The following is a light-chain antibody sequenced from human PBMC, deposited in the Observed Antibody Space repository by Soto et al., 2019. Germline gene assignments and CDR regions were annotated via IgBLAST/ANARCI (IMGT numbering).Light chain of an antibody. CDR2: GAS. CDR1: QSVGSN. Sequence: EIVVTQSPATLSLSPGERATLSCRASQSVGSNLAWYQQKPGQAPRLLIYGASTRASNIPARFSAFGSGTAFTLIISSMQSEDFAVYYCQHYNTWPRYTFGQGTKLEIK. CDR3: QHYNTWPRYT. J-gene: IGKJ2*01. V-gene: IGKV3-15*01.